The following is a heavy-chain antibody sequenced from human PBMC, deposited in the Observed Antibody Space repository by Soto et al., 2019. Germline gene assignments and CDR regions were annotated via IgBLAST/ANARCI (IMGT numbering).Heavy chain of an antibody. CDR1: AFTFSDYY. CDR3: ARAVAVAGPFDY. V-gene: IGHV3-11*06. D-gene: IGHD6-19*01. CDR2: IGSGSSYT. Sequence: LRLSCAASAFTFSDYYMSWIRQAPGKGLEWVSYIGSGSSYTNYADSVKGRFTISRDNAKNSLYLQMNSLRAEDTAVYYCARAVAVAGPFDYWGQGTLVTVSS. J-gene: IGHJ4*02.